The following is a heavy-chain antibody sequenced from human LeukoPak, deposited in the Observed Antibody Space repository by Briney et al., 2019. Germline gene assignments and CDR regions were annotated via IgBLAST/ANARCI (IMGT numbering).Heavy chain of an antibody. Sequence: PGGSLRLSCAASGFTFSSYAMSWVGQAPGKGLEGVSAISGSGGSTYYADSVKGRFTISRDNSKNTLYLQMTSLRTADTAVYYCAKDLPYYYGSGSSFDYWGQGTLVTVSS. V-gene: IGHV3-23*01. CDR3: AKDLPYYYGSGSSFDY. D-gene: IGHD3-10*01. J-gene: IGHJ4*02. CDR1: GFTFSSYA. CDR2: ISGSGGST.